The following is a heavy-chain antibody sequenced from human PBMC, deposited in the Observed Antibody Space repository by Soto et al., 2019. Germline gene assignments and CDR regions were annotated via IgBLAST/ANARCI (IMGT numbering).Heavy chain of an antibody. D-gene: IGHD3-3*01. V-gene: IGHV4-30-4*01. Sequence: TLSLTCTVSGASISTDDHYWGWIRQPPGKGLEWIAYTSYSGTYDNPYLKSRVTTSLDRSNNQVSLYMRSVTATDTAVYYYATIWTLLGIVPNNWFDPWGQGRLVA. CDR1: GASISTDDHY. J-gene: IGHJ5*02. CDR2: TSYSGT. CDR3: ATIWTLLGIVPNNWFDP.